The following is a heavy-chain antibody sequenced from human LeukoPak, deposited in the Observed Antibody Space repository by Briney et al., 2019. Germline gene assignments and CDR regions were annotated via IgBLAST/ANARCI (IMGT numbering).Heavy chain of an antibody. J-gene: IGHJ6*03. D-gene: IGHD1-26*01. V-gene: IGHV1-8*02. CDR1: GYTFTSYG. CDR2: MNPNSGNT. Sequence: ASVKVSCKASGYTFTSYGINWVRQATGQGLEWMGWMNPNSGNTGYAQKFQGRVTMTRNTSISTAYMELSSLRSEDTAVYYCARVSSGSYPPRYYYYMDVWGKGTTVTISS. CDR3: ARVSSGSYPPRYYYYMDV.